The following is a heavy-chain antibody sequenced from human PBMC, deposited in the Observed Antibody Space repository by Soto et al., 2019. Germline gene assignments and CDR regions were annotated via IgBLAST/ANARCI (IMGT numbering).Heavy chain of an antibody. CDR3: ARDSASYSSSSGSYWYFDL. V-gene: IGHV3-48*02. Sequence: GGSLRLSCATSAFIFSSYSMNWVRQAPGKGLEWVSYISSGSATIYYADSVKGRFTISRANAKNSLYLQMNSLRDEDTAVYYCARDSASYSSSSGSYWYFDLWGRGTLVTVSS. D-gene: IGHD6-6*01. CDR2: ISSGSATI. J-gene: IGHJ2*01. CDR1: AFIFSSYS.